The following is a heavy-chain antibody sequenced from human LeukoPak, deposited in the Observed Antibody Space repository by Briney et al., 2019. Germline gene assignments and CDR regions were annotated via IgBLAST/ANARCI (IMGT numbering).Heavy chain of an antibody. CDR1: GFTFSSYS. CDR3: ARESYDYGDYGFDY. Sequence: PGGSLRLSCAASGFTFSSYSMNWVRQAPGKGLEWVSSISSSSYIYYADSVKGRFTISRDNAKNSLYLQMNSLRAEDTAVYYCARESYDYGDYGFDYWGQGTLVTVSS. CDR2: ISSSSYI. D-gene: IGHD4-17*01. J-gene: IGHJ4*02. V-gene: IGHV3-21*01.